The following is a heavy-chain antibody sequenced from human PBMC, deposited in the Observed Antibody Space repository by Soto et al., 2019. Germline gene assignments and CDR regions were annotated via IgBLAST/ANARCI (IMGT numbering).Heavy chain of an antibody. V-gene: IGHV3-7*04. D-gene: IGHD6-13*01. CDR1: GFNFISYL. CDR3: AKDFPGLGSSSWGEAFDI. Sequence: GGSMRLSCAAAGFNFISYLMSWVRQAPGKGLEWVANIKQDGSEKYYVDSVKGRFTISRDNAKNSLYLQMNSLRAEDTAVYYCAKDFPGLGSSSWGEAFDIWGQGTIVTVSS. J-gene: IGHJ3*02. CDR2: IKQDGSEK.